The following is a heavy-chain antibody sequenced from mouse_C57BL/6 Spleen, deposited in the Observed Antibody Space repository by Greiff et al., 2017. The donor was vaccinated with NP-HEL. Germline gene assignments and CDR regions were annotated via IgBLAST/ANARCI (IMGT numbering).Heavy chain of an antibody. CDR1: GYTFTSYW. J-gene: IGHJ2*01. Sequence: QVQLQQPGAELVKPGASVKLSCKASGYTFTSYWLQWVNQRPGQGLEWIGEIDPSDSYTNYNQKFKGKATLTVDTSSSTAYMQLSSLTSEDSAVYYCARSFSNYPFDYWGQGTTLTVSS. CDR2: IDPSDSYT. D-gene: IGHD2-5*01. CDR3: ARSFSNYPFDY. V-gene: IGHV1-50*01.